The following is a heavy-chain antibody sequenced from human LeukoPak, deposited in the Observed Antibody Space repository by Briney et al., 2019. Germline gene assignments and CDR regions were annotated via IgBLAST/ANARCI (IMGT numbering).Heavy chain of an antibody. D-gene: IGHD3-10*01. J-gene: IGHJ5*02. CDR3: ARRGMVRGVGFDP. Sequence: PSETLSLTCSVSGASVSSGSYYWSWVRQPAGKGLEWVGHIYTRGGTKYNPSLKSRVTISLDTSKSQFSLKLSSVTAADTAVYYCARRGMVRGVGFDPWGQGTLVTVSS. CDR2: IYTRGGT. CDR1: GASVSSGSYY. V-gene: IGHV4-61*09.